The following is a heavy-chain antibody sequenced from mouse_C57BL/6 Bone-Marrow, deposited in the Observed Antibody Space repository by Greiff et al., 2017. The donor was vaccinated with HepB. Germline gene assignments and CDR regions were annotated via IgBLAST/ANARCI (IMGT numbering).Heavy chain of an antibody. CDR1: GYSITSGYY. D-gene: IGHD1-1*01. J-gene: IGHJ4*01. V-gene: IGHV3-6*01. Sequence: EVKLQESGPGLVKPSQSLSLTCSVTGYSITSGYYWNWIRQFPGNKLEWMGYISYDGSNNYNPSLKNRISITRDTSKNQFFLKLNSVTTEDTATYYCARDTGRAMDYWGQGTSVTVSS. CDR2: ISYDGSN. CDR3: ARDTGRAMDY.